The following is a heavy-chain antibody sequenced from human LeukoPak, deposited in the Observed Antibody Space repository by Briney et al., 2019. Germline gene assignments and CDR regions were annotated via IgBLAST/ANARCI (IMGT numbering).Heavy chain of an antibody. CDR1: EYTFTSYA. D-gene: IGHD6-13*01. Sequence: ASVKVSCKASEYTFTSYAMNWVRQAPGQGLEWMGWINTKTGSPTYAQGFTGRFVFSLDTSVSTAYLQISSLKAEDTAVYYCARRGKYSSSWKHYYYYYYMDVWGKGTTVTVSS. J-gene: IGHJ6*03. CDR2: INTKTGSP. V-gene: IGHV7-4-1*02. CDR3: ARRGKYSSSWKHYYYYYYMDV.